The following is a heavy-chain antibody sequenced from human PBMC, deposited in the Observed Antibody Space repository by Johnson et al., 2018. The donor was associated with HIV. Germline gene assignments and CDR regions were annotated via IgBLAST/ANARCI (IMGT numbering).Heavy chain of an antibody. CDR2: LYSRGST. Sequence: VQPVESGGGVVRPGESLRLSCAASGFTFDEHGMSWVRQAPGKGLEWVSILYSRGSTYYADSVQGRFSISRDNSKNTLFLQLNSLRAEDTAVYYCGRARGLWERNGAGAFDIWGQGTMVTVSS. CDR3: GRARGLWERNGAGAFDI. V-gene: IGHV3-66*02. CDR1: GFTFDEHG. J-gene: IGHJ3*02. D-gene: IGHD1-26*01.